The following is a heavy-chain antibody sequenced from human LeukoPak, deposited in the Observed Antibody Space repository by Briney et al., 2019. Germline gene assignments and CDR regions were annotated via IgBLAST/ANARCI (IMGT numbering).Heavy chain of an antibody. V-gene: IGHV4-38-2*02. CDR1: GYSISSGYY. CDR2: IYHSGST. D-gene: IGHD4-17*01. J-gene: IGHJ3*02. CDR3: ARASLGDYGDAFDI. Sequence: SETLSLTCTVSGYSISSGYYWGWIRQPPGKGLEWIGSIYHSGSTYYNPSLKSRVTISVDTSKNQFSLKLSSVTAADTAVYYCARASLGDYGDAFDIWGQGTMVTVSS.